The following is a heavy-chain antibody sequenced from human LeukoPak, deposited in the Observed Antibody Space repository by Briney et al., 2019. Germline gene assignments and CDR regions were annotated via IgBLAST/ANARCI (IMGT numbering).Heavy chain of an antibody. D-gene: IGHD3-10*01. J-gene: IGHJ4*02. CDR2: INPNSGGT. V-gene: IGHV1-2*02. CDR1: GYTFTGYY. CDR3: ARGTAIWFGELLPYEYYFDY. Sequence: ASVKVSCKASGYTFTGYYMHWVRQAPGQGLEWMGWINPNSGGTNYAQKFQGRVTMTRDTSISTAYMELSRLRSDDTAVYYCARGTAIWFGELLPYEYYFDYWGQGTLATVSS.